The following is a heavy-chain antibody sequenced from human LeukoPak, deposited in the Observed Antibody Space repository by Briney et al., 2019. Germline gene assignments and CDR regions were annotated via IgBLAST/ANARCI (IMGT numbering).Heavy chain of an antibody. CDR1: GYTFTTYH. CDR3: AISVEMAAMPSYDY. CDR2: INSNSGGT. D-gene: IGHD5-24*01. V-gene: IGHV1-2*02. Sequence: ASVKVSCKASGYTFTTYHMHWVRQAPGQGLEWMGRINSNSGGTSYAQEFQGRLTMTRDTSIRTAYMELSRLTSDDTAVYYCAISVEMAAMPSYDYWGQGTLVTVSS. J-gene: IGHJ4*02.